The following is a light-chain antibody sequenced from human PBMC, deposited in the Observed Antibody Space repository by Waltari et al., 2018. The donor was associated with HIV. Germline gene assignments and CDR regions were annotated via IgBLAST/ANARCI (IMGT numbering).Light chain of an antibody. CDR1: QNVLSTSSKKNF. J-gene: IGKJ2*01. CDR3: QQYYYIPYT. Sequence: DIVLTQSPDSLAVSLGERATINCKSSQNVLSTSSKKNFLAWYQKKPGQSPKLLIYWASNRESGVPDRFSGSGSGRNFSLTISSLQAEDVAVYFCQQYYYIPYTFGQGTKLEIK. CDR2: WAS. V-gene: IGKV4-1*01.